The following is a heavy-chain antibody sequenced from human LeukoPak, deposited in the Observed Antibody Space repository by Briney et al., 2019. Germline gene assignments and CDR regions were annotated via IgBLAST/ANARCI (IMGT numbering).Heavy chain of an antibody. D-gene: IGHD3-10*01. CDR3: ARHRDGSGSYFDAYDI. CDR1: GYSFTSYW. Sequence: GESLKISCKGSGYSFTSYWIAWVRQMPGKGLEWMGIIYPGDSDTRYSPSFQGQVTISADKSITTAYLQWSSLKASDTAMYYCARHRDGSGSYFDAYDIWGQGTMVTVAS. CDR2: IYPGDSDT. V-gene: IGHV5-51*01. J-gene: IGHJ3*02.